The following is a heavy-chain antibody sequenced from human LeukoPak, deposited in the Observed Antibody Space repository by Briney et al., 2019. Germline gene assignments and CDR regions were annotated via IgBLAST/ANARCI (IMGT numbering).Heavy chain of an antibody. V-gene: IGHV4-34*01. CDR2: INHSGST. CDR1: GGSFSGYY. CDR3: ARDRGRIAAAGDFDY. D-gene: IGHD6-13*01. J-gene: IGHJ4*02. Sequence: SETLSLTCAVYGGSFSGYYWSWIRQPPGKGLEWIGEINHSGSTNYNPSLKSRVTISVDTSKNQFSLKLSSVTAADTAVYYCARDRGRIAAAGDFDYWGQGTLVTVSS.